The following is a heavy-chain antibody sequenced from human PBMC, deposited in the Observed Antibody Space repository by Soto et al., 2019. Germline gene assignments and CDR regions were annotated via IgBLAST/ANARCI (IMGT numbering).Heavy chain of an antibody. CDR1: GGSISSYY. Sequence: QVQLQESGPGLVKPSETLSLTCTVSGGSISSYYWSWIRQSPAKGLEWIGYIYYSGTTAYNPSLKSRVTISVDTSRNQFSLELSSVTAADTAIYYCVRGGGLHGYWGQGTLVTVSS. CDR2: IYYSGTT. D-gene: IGHD4-4*01. J-gene: IGHJ4*02. V-gene: IGHV4-59*01. CDR3: VRGGGLHGY.